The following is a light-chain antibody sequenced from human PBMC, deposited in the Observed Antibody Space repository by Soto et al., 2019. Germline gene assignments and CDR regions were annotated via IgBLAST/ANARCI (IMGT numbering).Light chain of an antibody. Sequence: QSALTQPASVSGSPGQSITISCTGTSSDVGGYHYVSWYQQHPGKAPKLMIYDVTKRPSGVSNRFSGSKSGNTASLTISGLQAEDEADYYCISYASINTYVFGTGTKLTVL. CDR3: ISYASINTYV. CDR1: SSDVGGYHY. CDR2: DVT. V-gene: IGLV2-14*01. J-gene: IGLJ1*01.